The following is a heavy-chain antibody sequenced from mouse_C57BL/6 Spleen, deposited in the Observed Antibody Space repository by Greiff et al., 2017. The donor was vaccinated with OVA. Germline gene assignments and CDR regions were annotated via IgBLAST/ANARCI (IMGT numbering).Heavy chain of an antibody. J-gene: IGHJ4*01. Sequence: EVQLQQSGPVLVKPGASVKMSCKASGYTFTDYYMNWVKQSHGKSLEWIGVINPYNGGTSYNQKFKGKATLTVDKSSSTAYMELNSLTSEDSAVYYCARKSIYDGYYGMDYWGQGTSVTVSS. CDR1: GYTFTDYY. CDR2: INPYNGGT. D-gene: IGHD2-3*01. CDR3: ARKSIYDGYYGMDY. V-gene: IGHV1-19*01.